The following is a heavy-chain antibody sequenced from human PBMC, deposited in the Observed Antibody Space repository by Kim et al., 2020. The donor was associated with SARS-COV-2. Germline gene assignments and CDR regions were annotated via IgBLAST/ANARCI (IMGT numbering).Heavy chain of an antibody. CDR2: ISSSISYI. Sequence: GGSLRLSCAASGFTFSSYSMNLVRQSPCKFLEWVSSISSSISYIYYADSVKGRFTISRDNAKNSLYLQMNSLRAEDTAVYYCARTSEAFYYYGMDVWGQGTTVTVSS. J-gene: IGHJ6*02. CDR1: GFTFSSYS. CDR3: ARTSEAFYYYGMDV. V-gene: IGHV3-21*01.